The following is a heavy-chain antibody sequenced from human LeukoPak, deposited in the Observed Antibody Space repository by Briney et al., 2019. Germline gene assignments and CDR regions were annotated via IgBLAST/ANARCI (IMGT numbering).Heavy chain of an antibody. CDR1: GFTFSSYG. CDR3: AKAYSYDSSGYYYVGDY. Sequence: GGSLRLSCVVSGFTFSSYGMHWVRQAPGKGLEWVAVISYDGSNKYYADSVKGRFTISRDNSKNTLYLQMNSLRAEDTAVYYCAKAYSYDSSGYYYVGDYWGQGTLVTVSS. V-gene: IGHV3-30*18. D-gene: IGHD3-22*01. J-gene: IGHJ4*02. CDR2: ISYDGSNK.